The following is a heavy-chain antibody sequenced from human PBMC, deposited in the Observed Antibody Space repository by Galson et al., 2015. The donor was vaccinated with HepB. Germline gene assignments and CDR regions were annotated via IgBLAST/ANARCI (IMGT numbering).Heavy chain of an antibody. CDR2: INPSGGST. V-gene: IGHV1-46*01. CDR1: GYTLTSYY. D-gene: IGHD3-3*01. CDR3: ARDKSHGNRYDFWSGKTVSLAGSNSLRGKYGMDV. Sequence: SVKVSCKASGYTLTSYYMHWVRQAPGQGLEWMGIINPSGGSTSYAQKFQGRVTMTRDTSTSTVYMELSSLRSEDTAVYYCARDKSHGNRYDFWSGKTVSLAGSNSLRGKYGMDVWGQGTTVTVSS. J-gene: IGHJ6*02.